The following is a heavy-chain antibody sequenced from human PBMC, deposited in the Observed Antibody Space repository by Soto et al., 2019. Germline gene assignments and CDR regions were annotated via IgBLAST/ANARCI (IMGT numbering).Heavy chain of an antibody. D-gene: IGHD3-10*01. CDR1: GGSLSSSSYY. CDR3: ARHGHYYGSGTYSDY. CDR2: IYYSGST. Sequence: SETLSLTCTVSGGSLSSSSYYWGWIRQPPGKGLEWIGRIYYSGSTYYNPSLKSRVTISVDTSKNQFSLKLSSVTAADTAVYYCARHGHYYGSGTYSDYWGQGALVTVSS. J-gene: IGHJ4*02. V-gene: IGHV4-39*01.